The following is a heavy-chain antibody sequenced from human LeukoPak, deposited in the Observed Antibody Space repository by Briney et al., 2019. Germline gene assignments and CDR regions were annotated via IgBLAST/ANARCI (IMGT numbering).Heavy chain of an antibody. D-gene: IGHD6-19*01. Sequence: ASVKVSCKASGYTFTSYAMHWVRQAPGQRLEWMRWINAGNGNTKYSQKFQGRVTITRDTSASTAYMELSSLRSEDTAVYYCARSGRSSGWYDYWGQGTLVTVSS. J-gene: IGHJ4*02. CDR2: INAGNGNT. V-gene: IGHV1-3*01. CDR1: GYTFTSYA. CDR3: ARSGRSSGWYDY.